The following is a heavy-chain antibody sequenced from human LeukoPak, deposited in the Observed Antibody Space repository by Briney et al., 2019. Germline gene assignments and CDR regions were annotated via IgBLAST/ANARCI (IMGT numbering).Heavy chain of an antibody. CDR3: ARMVRGDGWFDA. CDR1: GFTFSSYE. D-gene: IGHD3-10*01. Sequence: GGSLRLSCAASGFTFSSYEMNWVRQAPGKGLEWVSYISSSGSTIYYADSVKGRFTISRDNAKNSLYLQMNSLRAEDTAVYYCARMVRGDGWFDAWGQGTLVTVSS. V-gene: IGHV3-48*03. J-gene: IGHJ5*02. CDR2: ISSSGSTI.